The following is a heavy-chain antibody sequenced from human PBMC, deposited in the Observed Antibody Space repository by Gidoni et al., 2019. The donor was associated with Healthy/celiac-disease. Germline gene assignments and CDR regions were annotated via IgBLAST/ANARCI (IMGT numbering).Heavy chain of an antibody. CDR3: ILAGSLKGGVY. Sequence: EVQLVESGGGLVQPGGSLRLSCAAPAFTFSSYSMNWVRQAPGKGLEWVSYISSSSSTIYYADSVKGRFTISRDNAKNSLYLQMNSLRAEDTAVYYCILAGSLKGGVYWGQGTLVTVSS. J-gene: IGHJ4*02. V-gene: IGHV3-48*01. CDR1: AFTFSSYS. D-gene: IGHD6-19*01. CDR2: ISSSSSTI.